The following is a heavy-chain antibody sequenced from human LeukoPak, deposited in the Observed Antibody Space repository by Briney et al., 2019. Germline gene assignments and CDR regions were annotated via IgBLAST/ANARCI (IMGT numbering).Heavy chain of an antibody. CDR1: GGSISSYY. Sequence: SETLSLTCTVSGGSISSYYWSWIRQPPGKGLEWIGYIYHSGSTYYNPSLKSRVTISVDRSKNQFSLKLSSVTAADTAVYYCARSHRREWELLDYWGQGTLVTVSS. J-gene: IGHJ4*02. V-gene: IGHV4-59*12. CDR3: ARSHRREWELLDY. D-gene: IGHD1-26*01. CDR2: IYHSGST.